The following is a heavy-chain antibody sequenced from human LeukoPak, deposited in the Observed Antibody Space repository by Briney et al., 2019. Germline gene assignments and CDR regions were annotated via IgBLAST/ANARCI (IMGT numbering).Heavy chain of an antibody. CDR1: GGSISSYY. V-gene: IGHV4-59*08. CDR2: IYYSGST. J-gene: IGHJ4*02. D-gene: IGHD5-12*01. Sequence: SETLSLTCTVSGGSISSYYWSWIRQPPGKGLEWIAYIYYSGSTNYNPSLKSRVAMSVDTSKNNFSLRLTSVTAADTAVYYCARQDHPPDIQRSGIYYLDYWGQGALVTVSS. CDR3: ARQDHPPDIQRSGIYYLDY.